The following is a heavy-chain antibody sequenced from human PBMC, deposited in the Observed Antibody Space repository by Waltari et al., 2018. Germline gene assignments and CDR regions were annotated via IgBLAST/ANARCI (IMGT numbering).Heavy chain of an antibody. D-gene: IGHD5-18*01. J-gene: IGHJ4*02. V-gene: IGHV3-21*01. CDR2: ISSSSSYI. CDR1: GFTFSSYS. Sequence: EVQLVESGGGLVKPGGSLRLSCAASGFTFSSYSMNWVRQGPGKGLEWVSSISSSSSYIYYADSVKGRFTISRDNAKNSLYLQMNSLRAEDTAVYYCARDQDTASIFDYWGQGTLVTVSS. CDR3: ARDQDTASIFDY.